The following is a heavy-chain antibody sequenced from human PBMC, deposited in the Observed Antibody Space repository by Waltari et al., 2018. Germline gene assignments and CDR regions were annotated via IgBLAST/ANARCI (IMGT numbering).Heavy chain of an antibody. CDR2: IKQDGSEK. CDR3: ARDYYGSGWYAFDI. Sequence: EVQLVESGGGLVQPGGSLRLSCAASGFTFSSYWMSWVRQAPGKGLEWGANIKQDGSEKYYVDSVKGRFTISRDNAKNSLYLQMNSLRAEDTAVYYCARDYYGSGWYAFDIWGQGTMVTVSS. J-gene: IGHJ3*02. D-gene: IGHD3-10*01. CDR1: GFTFSSYW. V-gene: IGHV3-7*01.